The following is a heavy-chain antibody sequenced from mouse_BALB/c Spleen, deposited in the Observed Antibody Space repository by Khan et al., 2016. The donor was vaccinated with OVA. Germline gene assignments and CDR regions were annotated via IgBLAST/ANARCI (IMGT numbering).Heavy chain of an antibody. J-gene: IGHJ2*01. Sequence: QVQLQQSGPELVRPGVSVKISCKGSGYTFTDYAMHWVKQSNAQSLEWIGLISTYSGNTNYKQKFKGKATMTVDKSSSTAYMELARLTSEDSAIYYCTRPAYDGYYDYWGQGTTLTVSS. CDR1: GYTFTDYA. D-gene: IGHD2-3*01. CDR3: TRPAYDGYYDY. V-gene: IGHV1S137*01. CDR2: ISTYSGNT.